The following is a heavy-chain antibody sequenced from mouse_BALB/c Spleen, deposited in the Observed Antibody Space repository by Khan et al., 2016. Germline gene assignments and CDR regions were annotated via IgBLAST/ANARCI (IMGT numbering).Heavy chain of an antibody. CDR2: IYPGDGDT. D-gene: IGHD2-4*01. CDR3: ARSKIRGYFDY. Sequence: VQLQESGADLARPGASVKLSCKASGYTFTNYWMQWVKQRPGQGLEWIGAIYPGDGDTRYTQKFKGKATLTADKSSTTAYMQLSSLASEDSAVSYCARSKIRGYFDYWGQGTTLTVSS. J-gene: IGHJ2*01. CDR1: GYTFTNYW. V-gene: IGHV1-87*01.